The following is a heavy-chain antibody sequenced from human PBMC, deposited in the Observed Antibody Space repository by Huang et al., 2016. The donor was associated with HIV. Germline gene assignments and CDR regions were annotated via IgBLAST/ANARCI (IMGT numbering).Heavy chain of an antibody. Sequence: QVQLVESGGGVVQPGRYMRLPCAASGFNFSSYAMHWVRQAPGKGLEGVAVISYDGSNKYYADSVKGRFTIARDNSKNTLNLEMNSLRAEDTAVYYCARVKSRVGAVAAPGAFDIWGQGTMVTVSS. CDR2: ISYDGSNK. CDR3: ARVKSRVGAVAAPGAFDI. D-gene: IGHD6-19*01. CDR1: GFNFSSYA. V-gene: IGHV3-30-3*01. J-gene: IGHJ3*02.